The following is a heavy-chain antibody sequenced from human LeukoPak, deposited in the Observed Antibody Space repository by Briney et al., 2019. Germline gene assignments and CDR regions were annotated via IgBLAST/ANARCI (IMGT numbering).Heavy chain of an antibody. V-gene: IGHV4-59*01. CDR2: IYYSGST. CDR3: ARESTTWAIGYYYYGMDV. D-gene: IGHD1-7*01. Sequence: SETLSLTCTVSGGSISSYYWSWIRQPPGKGLEWIGYIYYSGSTNYNPSLKSRVTISVDTSKNQFSLKLSSVTAADTAVYYCARESTTWAIGYYYYGMDVWGQGTTVTVSS. J-gene: IGHJ6*02. CDR1: GGSISSYY.